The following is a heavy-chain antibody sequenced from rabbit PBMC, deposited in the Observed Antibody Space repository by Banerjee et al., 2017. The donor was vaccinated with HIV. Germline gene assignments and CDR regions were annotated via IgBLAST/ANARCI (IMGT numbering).Heavy chain of an antibody. J-gene: IGHJ6*01. CDR1: GFSFSSSHW. D-gene: IGHD6-1*01. Sequence: QEQLEESGGDLVKPEGSLTLTCTASGFSFSSSHWICWVRQAPGKGLEWIALIDVDSSGTTFYASWAKGRFTISKTSSTTVTLKMTSLTAADTATYFCARGVGYRSFGYPDLWGPGTLVTVS. V-gene: IGHV1S45*01. CDR3: ARGVGYRSFGYPDL. CDR2: IDVDSSGTT.